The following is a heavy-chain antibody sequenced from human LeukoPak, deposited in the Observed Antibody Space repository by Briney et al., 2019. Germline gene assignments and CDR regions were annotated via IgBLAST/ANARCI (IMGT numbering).Heavy chain of an antibody. Sequence: SETLSLTCTVSGGSISSGDYYWSWIRQPPGKGLEWIGYIYYSGGTGYNPSLKSRVSISVDTSKSQFSLRLSSVTAADTAVYYCAREREYSGYGSGGIVDYWGQGTLVTVSS. CDR2: IYYSGGT. CDR1: GGSISSGDYY. D-gene: IGHD5-12*01. J-gene: IGHJ4*02. CDR3: AREREYSGYGSGGIVDY. V-gene: IGHV4-30-4*01.